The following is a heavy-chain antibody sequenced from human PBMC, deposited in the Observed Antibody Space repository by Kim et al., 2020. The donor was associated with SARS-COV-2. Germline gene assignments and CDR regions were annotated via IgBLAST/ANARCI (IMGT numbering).Heavy chain of an antibody. J-gene: IGHJ6*02. V-gene: IGHV4-39*01. CDR1: GGSISSSSHY. D-gene: IGHD3-22*01. CDR2: IYYNGST. Sequence: SETLSLTCTVSGGSISSSSHYWGWIRQPPGKGLQWIGSIYYNGSTYYNPSLKSRVTISVDTSKNQFSLKLSSVTAADTAVYYCARHHTYYYDGSGYYDLSNYYYGMDVWGQGTTVTVSS. CDR3: ARHHTYYYDGSGYYDLSNYYYGMDV.